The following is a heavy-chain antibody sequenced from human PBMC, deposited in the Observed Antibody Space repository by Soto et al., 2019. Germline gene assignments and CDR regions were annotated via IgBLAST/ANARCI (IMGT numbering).Heavy chain of an antibody. V-gene: IGHV4-31*03. CDR3: ARAGHSSSSEGANWFDP. CDR1: GGSISSGGYH. J-gene: IGHJ5*02. Sequence: SETLSLTCTVSGGSISSGGYHWSWIRRHPGKGLEWIGYIYYSGSTYYDPSLKSRVTISVDTSKNQFSLNLSSVTAADTAVYYCARAGHSSSSEGANWFDPWGQGTLVTVSS. CDR2: IYYSGST. D-gene: IGHD6-6*01.